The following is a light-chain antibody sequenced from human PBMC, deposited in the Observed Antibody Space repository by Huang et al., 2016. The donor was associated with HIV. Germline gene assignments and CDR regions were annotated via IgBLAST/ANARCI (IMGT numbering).Light chain of an antibody. V-gene: IGKV3-15*01. CDR3: QQYNNWPPNT. CDR1: HSVSTN. Sequence: EIVMTQSPATLSVSPGERATLSCRASHSVSTNLAWYQHRPGQAPRLLIHGATTRATDIPARCSGSGSGTEFTLTISPLQSEDFAVYYCQQYNNWPPNTFGQGTKLEIK. J-gene: IGKJ2*01. CDR2: GAT.